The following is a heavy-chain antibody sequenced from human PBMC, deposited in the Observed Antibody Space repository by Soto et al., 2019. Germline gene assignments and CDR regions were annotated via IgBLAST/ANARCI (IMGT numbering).Heavy chain of an antibody. D-gene: IGHD1-26*01. Sequence: PSETLSLTCTVSGGSISSGGYYWSWIRQHPGKGLEWIGYIYYSGSTYYNPSLKSRGTISVDTSKNQFSLKLSSVTAADTAVYYCARVFSGSYSDYWGQGTLVTVSS. CDR1: GGSISSGGYY. CDR3: ARVFSGSYSDY. J-gene: IGHJ4*02. CDR2: IYYSGST. V-gene: IGHV4-31*03.